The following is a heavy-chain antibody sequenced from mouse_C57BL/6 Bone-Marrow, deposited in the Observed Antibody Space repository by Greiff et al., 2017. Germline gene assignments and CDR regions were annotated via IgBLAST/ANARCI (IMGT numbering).Heavy chain of an antibody. V-gene: IGHV14-4*01. CDR2: IDPENGDT. J-gene: IGHJ2*01. CDR3: ATWGTTGVVRDY. Sequence: EVQLVESGAELVRPGASVKLSCTASGFNIKDDYMHWVKQRPEQGLEWIGWIDPENGDTEYASKFQGKATITADTSSNTAYLQLSSLTSEDTAVYYCATWGTTGVVRDYWGQGTTLTVAS. CDR1: GFNIKDDY. D-gene: IGHD1-1*01.